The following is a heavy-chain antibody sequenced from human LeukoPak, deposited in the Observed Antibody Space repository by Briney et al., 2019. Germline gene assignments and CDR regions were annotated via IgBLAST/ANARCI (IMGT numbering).Heavy chain of an antibody. CDR3: ARAEPGRDGYNFDYYYYMDV. J-gene: IGHJ6*03. V-gene: IGHV4-34*01. Sequence: SETLSLTCAVYGGSFSGYYWSWIRQPPGKGLEWIGEINHSGSTNYNPSLKSRVTISVDTSKNQFSLKLSSVTAADTAVYYCARAEPGRDGYNFDYYYYMDVWGKGTTVTVSS. CDR1: GGSFSGYY. D-gene: IGHD5-24*01. CDR2: INHSGST.